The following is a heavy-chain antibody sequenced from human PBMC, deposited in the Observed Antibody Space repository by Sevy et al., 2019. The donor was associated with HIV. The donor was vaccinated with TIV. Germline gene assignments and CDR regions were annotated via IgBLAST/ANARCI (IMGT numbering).Heavy chain of an antibody. D-gene: IGHD4-17*01. CDR1: GGSISSSSYY. J-gene: IGHJ5*02. CDR3: ARRRSREKGPDP. V-gene: IGHV4-39*01. CDR2: IYYSGST. Sequence: SETLSLTCTVSGGSISSSSYYWGWIRQPPGKGLEWIGSIYYSGSTYYNPSLKSRVTISVDTSKNQFSLKLSSVTAVDTAVYYCARRRSREKGPDPWGQGTLVTVSS.